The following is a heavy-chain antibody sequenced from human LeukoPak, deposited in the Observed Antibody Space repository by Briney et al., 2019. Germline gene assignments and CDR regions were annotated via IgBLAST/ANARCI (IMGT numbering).Heavy chain of an antibody. CDR3: ARSIVVVPAAIQDNILTGSGAFDI. D-gene: IGHD2-2*02. V-gene: IGHV4-34*01. CDR2: INHSGST. J-gene: IGHJ3*02. Sequence: SETLSLTCAVYGGSFSGYYWSWIRQPPGKGLEWIGEINHSGSTNYNPSLKSRVTISVDTSKNQFSLKLSFVTAADTAVYYCARSIVVVPAAIQDNILTGSGAFDIWGQGTMVTVSS. CDR1: GGSFSGYY.